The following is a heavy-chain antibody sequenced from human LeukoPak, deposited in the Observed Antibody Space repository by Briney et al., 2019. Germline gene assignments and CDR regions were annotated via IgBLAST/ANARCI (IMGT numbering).Heavy chain of an antibody. CDR3: AKDQGYDTGYSSSWYFDY. CDR1: GFTFSSYA. Sequence: GGSLRPSCAASGFTFSSYAMSWVRQAPGKGLEWVSAISGSGGSTYYADSVKGRFTISRDNSKNTLYLQMNSLRAEDTAVYYCAKDQGYDTGYSSSWYFDYWGQGTLVTVSS. D-gene: IGHD6-13*01. V-gene: IGHV3-23*01. CDR2: ISGSGGST. J-gene: IGHJ4*02.